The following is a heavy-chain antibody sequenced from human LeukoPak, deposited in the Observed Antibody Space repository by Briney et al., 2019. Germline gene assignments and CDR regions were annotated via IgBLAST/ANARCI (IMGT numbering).Heavy chain of an antibody. D-gene: IGHD6-13*01. V-gene: IGHV3-23*01. Sequence: PGGSLRLSCAGSGFTFKFYAMTWVRQAPGKGLEWVSGITGDASVTYDADFVKGRFNISRDNSKNTLYLQLNSLRVEDTAVYYCAKAYSSSLYGDAFHIWSQGTKVTVSP. J-gene: IGHJ3*02. CDR2: ITGDASVT. CDR1: GFTFKFYA. CDR3: AKAYSSSLYGDAFHI.